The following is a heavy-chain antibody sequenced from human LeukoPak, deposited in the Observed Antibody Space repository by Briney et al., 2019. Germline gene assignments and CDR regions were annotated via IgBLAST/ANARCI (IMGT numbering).Heavy chain of an antibody. CDR3: AKDPRKGSNY. Sequence: GGSLTLSCAACGYPFSSYAMRCLRQAPEGGLEWVSAISGSGGSTYYADSVKRLFTISRDNSKNTLYLQMNSLRAEDTAVYYCAKDPRKGSNYWGQGTLVTVSS. D-gene: IGHD3-10*01. J-gene: IGHJ4*02. CDR1: GYPFSSYA. CDR2: ISGSGGST. V-gene: IGHV3-23*01.